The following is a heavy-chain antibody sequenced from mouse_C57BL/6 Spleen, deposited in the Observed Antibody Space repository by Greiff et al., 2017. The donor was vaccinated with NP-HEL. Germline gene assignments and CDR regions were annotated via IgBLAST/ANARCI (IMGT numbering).Heavy chain of an antibody. J-gene: IGHJ4*01. D-gene: IGHD3-1*01. V-gene: IGHV5-17*01. Sequence: EVKLVESGGGLVKPGGSLKLSCAASGFTFSDYGMHWVRQAPEKGLEWVAYISSGSSTIYYADTVQGRFTISRDNAKNTLFLQMTRLRSEDTDMYYCARRGSFYAMDYWGQGTSVTVSS. CDR2: ISSGSSTI. CDR1: GFTFSDYG. CDR3: ARRGSFYAMDY.